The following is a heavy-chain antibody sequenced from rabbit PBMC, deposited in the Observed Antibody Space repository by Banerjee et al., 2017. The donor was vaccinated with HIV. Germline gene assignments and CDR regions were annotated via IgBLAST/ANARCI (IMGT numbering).Heavy chain of an antibody. CDR2: INTSSGNT. J-gene: IGHJ4*01. V-gene: IGHV1S45*01. CDR1: GFSFSSGYD. CDR3: ARSVAGADWSYAL. Sequence: QEQLEESGGDLVKPGASLTVTCKASGFSFSSGYDMCWVRQAPGKGLEWIACINTSSGNTVYASWAKGRFTISKTSSTTVTLQMTSLTAADTATYFCARSVAGADWSYALWGPGTLVTVS. D-gene: IGHD8-1*01.